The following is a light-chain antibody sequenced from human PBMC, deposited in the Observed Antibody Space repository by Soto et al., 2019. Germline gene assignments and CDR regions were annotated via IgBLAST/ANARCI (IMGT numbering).Light chain of an antibody. CDR2: GAS. CDR3: QQYGSPIT. J-gene: IGKJ5*01. Sequence: EIVLTQSPVTLSLSPGERATLSCRASQSVSITFLVWYQQRPGQAPRLLIYGASTRATGIPDRFSGSGSGTDCTLTISRLEPEDFAVYYCQQYGSPITFGQGTRLEIK. CDR1: QSVSITF. V-gene: IGKV3-20*01.